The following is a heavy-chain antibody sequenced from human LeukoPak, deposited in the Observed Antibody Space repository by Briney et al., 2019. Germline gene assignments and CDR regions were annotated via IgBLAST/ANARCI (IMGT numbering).Heavy chain of an antibody. V-gene: IGHV1-18*01. CDR3: ARAANWNPDGYYYYYYYMDV. Sequence: ASVKVSCKASGYTFTGYGISWVRQAPGQGLEWMGWISAYNGNTNYAQKLQGRVTMTTDTSTSTAYMELRSLRSDDTAVYYCARAANWNPDGYYYYYYYMDVWGKGITVTVSS. CDR1: GYTFTGYG. CDR2: ISAYNGNT. D-gene: IGHD1-20*01. J-gene: IGHJ6*03.